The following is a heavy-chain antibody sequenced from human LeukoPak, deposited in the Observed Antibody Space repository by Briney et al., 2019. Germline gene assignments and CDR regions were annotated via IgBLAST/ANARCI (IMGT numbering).Heavy chain of an antibody. J-gene: IGHJ2*01. Sequence: SETLSLTCAVYGESFSGYFWSWIRQPPGKGLEWIGEINHSGYTNYNPSLKSRVTISVDTSKKQFSLKLNSVTAADTAIYYCARIWPDLWGRGTLVSVSS. CDR3: ARIWPDL. V-gene: IGHV4-34*01. CDR2: INHSGYT. CDR1: GESFSGYF. D-gene: IGHD3-10*01.